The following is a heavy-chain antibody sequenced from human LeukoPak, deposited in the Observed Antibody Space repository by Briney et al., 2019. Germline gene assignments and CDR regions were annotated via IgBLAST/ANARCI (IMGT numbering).Heavy chain of an antibody. V-gene: IGHV1-18*01. CDR3: ARDKRVVPAGLPADY. J-gene: IGHJ4*02. D-gene: IGHD2-2*01. CDR1: GYTFTSYG. Sequence: GASVKVSCKASGYTFTSYGISWVRQAPGQGLEWMGWISAYNGNTNYAQKLQGRVTMTTDTSTSTAYMELRSLRSDDTAVYYCARDKRVVPAGLPADYWGQGTLVTVSS. CDR2: ISAYNGNT.